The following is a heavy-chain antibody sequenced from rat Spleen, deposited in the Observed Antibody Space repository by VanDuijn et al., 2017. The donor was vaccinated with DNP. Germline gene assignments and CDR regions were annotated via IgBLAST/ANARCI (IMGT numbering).Heavy chain of an antibody. CDR3: ASGPNYGGYSDYFDY. CDR2: INKDSSTI. D-gene: IGHD1-11*01. V-gene: IGHV4-2*01. Sequence: EVKLVESGGGLVQPGRSLKLSCAASGFNFNDYWMGWVRQAPGKGLEWIGQINKDSSTITYTPSLKDKFTRSRDNAQNTIYLQMGKLGSEDTAIYYCASGPNYGGYSDYFDYWGQGVMVTVSS. J-gene: IGHJ2*01. CDR1: GFNFNDYW.